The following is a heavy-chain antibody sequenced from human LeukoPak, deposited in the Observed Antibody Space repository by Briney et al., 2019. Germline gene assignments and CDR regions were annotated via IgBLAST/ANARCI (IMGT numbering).Heavy chain of an antibody. CDR1: GGTFSSYA. J-gene: IGHJ5*02. D-gene: IGHD3-22*01. CDR3: VDPYSYDSSGYSLP. V-gene: IGHV1-69*05. CDR2: IIPIFGTA. Sequence: ASVKVSCKASGGTFSSYAISWVRQAPGQGLEWMGGIIPIFGTANYAQKLQGRVTMTTDTSTSTAYMELRNLRSDDTAVYYCVDPYSYDSSGYSLPWGQGTLVPVSS.